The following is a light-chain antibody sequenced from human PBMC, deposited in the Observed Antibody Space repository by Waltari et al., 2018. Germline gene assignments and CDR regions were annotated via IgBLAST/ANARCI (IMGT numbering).Light chain of an antibody. CDR2: DAS. V-gene: IGKV3-11*01. CDR1: QSVSSY. Sequence: EIVLTHPPATLSLSRGERATLSCRASQSVSSYLAWYHQRPGQAPRLLIYDASNRATGIPARFSGGGSGTDFTLTISSLEPEDFAVYYCLQRSNWPQTFGQGTKVEIK. J-gene: IGKJ1*01. CDR3: LQRSNWPQT.